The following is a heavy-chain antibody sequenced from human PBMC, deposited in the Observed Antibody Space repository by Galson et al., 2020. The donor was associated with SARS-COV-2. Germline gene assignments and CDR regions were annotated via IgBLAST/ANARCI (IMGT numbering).Heavy chain of an antibody. CDR3: ARTGVAGTQNGLDV. D-gene: IGHD1-7*01. CDR2: IYSSGSS. Sequence: SETLSLTCSVSGGSISRGSFYWNWVRQPAGKGLQWIGRIYSSGSSNYNPSLKSRVTISIDTSKNQFSLNVTSVTAADTALYYCARTGVAGTQNGLDVWGQGTTVTVSS. V-gene: IGHV4-61*02. CDR1: GGSISRGSFY. J-gene: IGHJ6*02.